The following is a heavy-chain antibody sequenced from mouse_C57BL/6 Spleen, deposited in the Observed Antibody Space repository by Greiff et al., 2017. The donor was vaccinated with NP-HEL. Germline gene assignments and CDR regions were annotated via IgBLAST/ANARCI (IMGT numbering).Heavy chain of an antibody. Sequence: EVQLVESGPGLVKPSQSLSLTCSVTGYSITSGYYWNWIRQFPGNKLEWMGYISYDGSNNYNPSLKNRISITRDTSKNQFFLKLNSVTTEDTATYYCARKNPLYYAMDYWGQGTSVTVSS. CDR3: ARKNPLYYAMDY. V-gene: IGHV3-6*01. J-gene: IGHJ4*01. CDR1: GYSITSGYY. CDR2: ISYDGSN.